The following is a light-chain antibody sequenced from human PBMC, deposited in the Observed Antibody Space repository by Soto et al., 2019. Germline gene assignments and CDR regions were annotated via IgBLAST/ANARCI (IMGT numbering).Light chain of an antibody. J-gene: IGLJ2*01. CDR1: SGDVGGHDY. Sequence: QSALTQVASVSGSPGQSITISCTGTSGDVGGHDYVSWYQQYPGKAPKLMIYNVNYRPSGVSNRFSGSKSGNTASLTISGLQAEDEANYYCSSYTITNTVVFGGGTKLTVL. CDR2: NVN. V-gene: IGLV2-14*03. CDR3: SSYTITNTVV.